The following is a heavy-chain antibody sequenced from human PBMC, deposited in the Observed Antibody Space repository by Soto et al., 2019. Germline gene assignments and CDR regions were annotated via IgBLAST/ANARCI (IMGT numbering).Heavy chain of an antibody. CDR1: GYSFSNYW. V-gene: IGHV5-51*01. Sequence: GESLKISFKGSGYSFSNYWIAWVRQMPGKGLEWMGIIFPADSDTKYSPSFQGQVTISADKSISTAYLQWSSLKASDTAMYYCASSVVVPSTVNYFDYWGQGSLVTVSS. J-gene: IGHJ4*02. D-gene: IGHD2-15*01. CDR3: ASSVVVPSTVNYFDY. CDR2: IFPADSDT.